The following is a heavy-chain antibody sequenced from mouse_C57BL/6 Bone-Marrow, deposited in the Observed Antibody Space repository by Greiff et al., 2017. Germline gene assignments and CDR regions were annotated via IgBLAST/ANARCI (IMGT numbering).Heavy chain of an antibody. CDR2: IYPGGGYT. V-gene: IGHV1-63*01. CDR3: ARRSDSSVPAGFAY. Sequence: QVHVKQSGAELVRPGTSVKMSCTASGYTFTNYWIGWAKQSPGHGLEWVGDIYPGGGYTNYPEKFKGQATLPTDKSSSTAYMQFSSLTSEDSAMYYCARRSDSSVPAGFAYWGQGTLVTVSA. CDR1: GYTFTNYW. D-gene: IGHD3-2*02. J-gene: IGHJ3*01.